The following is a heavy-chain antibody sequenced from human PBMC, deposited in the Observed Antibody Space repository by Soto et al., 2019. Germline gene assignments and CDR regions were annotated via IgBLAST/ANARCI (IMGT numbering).Heavy chain of an antibody. D-gene: IGHD6-19*01. CDR3: ASSSGWWRLDV. CDR2: KHHSGST. J-gene: IGHJ6*02. CDR1: GDSINNGFW. Sequence: QVQLQESGPGLVKPSETLSLTCGVSGDSINNGFWWTWVRQPPGKGLEWIGEKHHSGSTNYNLSLKSRVSISLEKSKNQFSLNLSSLTAADTAVYFCASSSGWWRLDVWGQGTTVTVSS. V-gene: IGHV4-4*02.